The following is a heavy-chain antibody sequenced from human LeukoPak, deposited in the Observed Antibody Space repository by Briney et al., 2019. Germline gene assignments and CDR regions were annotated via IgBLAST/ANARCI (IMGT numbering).Heavy chain of an antibody. CDR3: ARARSGYYYVY. V-gene: IGHV3-48*03. Sequence: GPLRLSCAASGFTFSSYEMNWVRQAPGKGLEWVSYISSSGSTIYYADSVKGRFTISRDNAKNSLYLQMNSLRAEDTAVYYCARARSGYYYVYWGQGTLVTVSS. D-gene: IGHD3-22*01. CDR1: GFTFSSYE. CDR2: ISSSGSTI. J-gene: IGHJ4*02.